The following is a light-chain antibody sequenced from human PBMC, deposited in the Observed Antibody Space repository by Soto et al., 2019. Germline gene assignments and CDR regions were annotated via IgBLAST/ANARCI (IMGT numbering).Light chain of an antibody. J-gene: IGKJ1*01. Sequence: EIVLTQSPATLSVSPGERGTLSCMASPNIRNNLAWYQERPGQAPRLLIYHASITANGIPGRFSGGGSGTEFNLSISSLQSDDFAVYYCQQSDDWPRTFGQGTKV. CDR2: HAS. CDR3: QQSDDWPRT. V-gene: IGKV3-15*01. CDR1: PNIRNN.